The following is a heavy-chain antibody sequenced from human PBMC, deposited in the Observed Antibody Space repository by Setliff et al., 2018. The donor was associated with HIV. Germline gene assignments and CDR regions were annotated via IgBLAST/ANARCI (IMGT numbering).Heavy chain of an antibody. CDR3: ARGRQDSYYDSTSYYWGDALDI. D-gene: IGHD3-22*01. Sequence: PSETLSLTCIVSGGSISSSSSYWGWIRQSPGKGLAGIGYIYYSGDTNYNPSLRSRVTISGDTSQNRFSLRLTSVTAADTGVYFCARGRQDSYYDSTSYYWGDALDIWGQGTRVTVSS. V-gene: IGHV4-61*05. J-gene: IGHJ3*02. CDR2: IYYSGDT. CDR1: GGSISSSSSY.